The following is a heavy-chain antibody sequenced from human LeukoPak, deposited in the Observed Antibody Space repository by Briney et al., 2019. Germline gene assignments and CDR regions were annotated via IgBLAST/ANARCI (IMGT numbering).Heavy chain of an antibody. V-gene: IGHV3-30*18. CDR3: AKDLGYSSSWS. Sequence: GGSLRLSCAASGFTFSSYGMHWVRQAPGKGLEWVAVISYDGSNKYYADSVKGRFTISRDNSKNTLYLQMNSLRAEDTAVYYCAKDLGYSSSWSWGQGTLVTVSS. J-gene: IGHJ5*02. CDR2: ISYDGSNK. D-gene: IGHD6-13*01. CDR1: GFTFSSYG.